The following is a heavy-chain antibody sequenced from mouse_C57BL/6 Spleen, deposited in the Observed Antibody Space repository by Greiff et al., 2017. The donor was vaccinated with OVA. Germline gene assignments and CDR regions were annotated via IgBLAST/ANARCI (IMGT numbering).Heavy chain of an antibody. D-gene: IGHD2-4*01. CDR1: GYTFTSYT. J-gene: IGHJ2*01. CDR2: INPSSGYT. CDR3: AKYDYDVYFDY. V-gene: IGHV1-4*01. Sequence: VKLQESGAELARPGASVKMSCKASGYTFTSYTMHWVKQRPGQGLEWIGYINPSSGYTKYNQKFKDKATLTADKSSSTAYMQLSSLTSEDSAVYYCAKYDYDVYFDYWGQGTTLTVSS.